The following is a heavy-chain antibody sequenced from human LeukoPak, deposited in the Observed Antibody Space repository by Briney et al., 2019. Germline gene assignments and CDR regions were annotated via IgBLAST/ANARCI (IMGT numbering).Heavy chain of an antibody. CDR3: TRIAAAGFDC. V-gene: IGHV3-7*01. D-gene: IGHD6-13*01. CDR2: IKQDGSER. CDR1: GFTFSSCW. Sequence: GGSLRLSCAASGFTFSSCWMSWVRQAPGKGLEWVANIKQDGSERYYVDSVKGRFTISRDNAKNSLYLQMNSLRAEDTAVYYCTRIAAAGFDCWGQGTLVTVSS. J-gene: IGHJ4*02.